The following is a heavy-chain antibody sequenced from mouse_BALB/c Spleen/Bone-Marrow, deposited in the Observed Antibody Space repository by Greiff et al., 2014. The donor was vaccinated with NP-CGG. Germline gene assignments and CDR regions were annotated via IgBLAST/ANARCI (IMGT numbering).Heavy chain of an antibody. J-gene: IGHJ2*01. V-gene: IGHV14-3*02. CDR3: ARGGLFDGSDY. D-gene: IGHD2-3*01. CDR1: GFNIKNTY. CDR2: IDPSNGNT. Sequence: VQLQQSGAELVKPGAPVKLSCKASGFNIKNTYMHWVKQRPGQGLEWIGRIDPSNGNTKYDPKFQGKATITADTSSNTAYLQLSSLTSEDTAVYCCARGGLFDGSDYWGQGTTLTGSS.